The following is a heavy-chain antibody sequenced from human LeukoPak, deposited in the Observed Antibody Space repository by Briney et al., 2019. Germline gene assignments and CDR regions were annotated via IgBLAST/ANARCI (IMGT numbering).Heavy chain of an antibody. D-gene: IGHD3-9*01. CDR2: ISTYDDNI. CDR3: ARETYSNILTGTDY. CDR1: GYTFTTYG. V-gene: IGHV1-18*01. J-gene: IGHJ4*02. Sequence: GASVMVSCKASGYTFTTYGLSWARQAPGQGLEWLGWISTYDDNIKYAQSLQGRLTLTIDTSTSTAYMELRSLTSDDTAVYYCARETYSNILTGTDYWGPGTLVTVSS.